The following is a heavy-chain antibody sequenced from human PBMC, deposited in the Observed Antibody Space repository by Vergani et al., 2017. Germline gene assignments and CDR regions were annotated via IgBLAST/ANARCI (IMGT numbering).Heavy chain of an antibody. CDR2: IYYSGST. CDR1: GGSISSSSYY. CDR3: ARSSDGAVNWFDP. V-gene: IGHV4-39*01. D-gene: IGHD1-26*01. J-gene: IGHJ5*02. Sequence: QLQLQESGPGLVKPSETLSLTCTVSGGSISSSSYYWGWIRQPPGKGLEWIGSIYYSGSTYYNPSLKSRVTISVDTSKNQFSLKLSSVTAADTAVYYCARSSDGAVNWFDPWGQGTLVTVSS.